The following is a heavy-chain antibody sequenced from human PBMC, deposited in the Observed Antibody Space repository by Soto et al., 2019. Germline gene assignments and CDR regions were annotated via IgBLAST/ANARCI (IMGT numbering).Heavy chain of an antibody. CDR2: IWYDGSKK. D-gene: IGHD3-16*02. V-gene: IGHV3-33*01. J-gene: IGHJ3*02. Sequence: GWSLRLSCAASGFTFSSYAMHWVRQAPGKGLEWGAVIWYDGSKKYYADSVKGRFTISRDNLKNTLHLHMNSLRVEDTAVYYCAREHDYLWGSYRYTADAFDMWGNGTMVTVSS. CDR1: GFTFSSYA. CDR3: AREHDYLWGSYRYTADAFDM.